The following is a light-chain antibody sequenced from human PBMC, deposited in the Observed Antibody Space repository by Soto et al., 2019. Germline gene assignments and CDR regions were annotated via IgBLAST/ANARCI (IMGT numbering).Light chain of an antibody. Sequence: EIVMTQAPATLSASPGERGRLSCRASQSVSSYLAWYQQKPGQAPRLLIYDASNSATGIPARFSGSGSGTDFTLTISSLEPEDFAVYFCEQRSNWLTFGGGTKVDIK. J-gene: IGKJ4*01. CDR1: QSVSSY. V-gene: IGKV3-11*01. CDR3: EQRSNWLT. CDR2: DAS.